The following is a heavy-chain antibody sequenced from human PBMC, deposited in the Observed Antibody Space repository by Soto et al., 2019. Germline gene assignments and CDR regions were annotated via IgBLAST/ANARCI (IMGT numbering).Heavy chain of an antibody. D-gene: IGHD3-10*01. J-gene: IGHJ6*02. Sequence: LRLSCAASGFTFSSYGMHCVRQAPGKGLEWVAVIWYDGSNKYYADSVKGRFTISRDNSKNTLYLQMNSLRAEDTAVYYCARTPWGSGSYFLYYYYYGMDVWRQGTTVTVSS. V-gene: IGHV3-33*01. CDR2: IWYDGSNK. CDR1: GFTFSSYG. CDR3: ARTPWGSGSYFLYYYYYGMDV.